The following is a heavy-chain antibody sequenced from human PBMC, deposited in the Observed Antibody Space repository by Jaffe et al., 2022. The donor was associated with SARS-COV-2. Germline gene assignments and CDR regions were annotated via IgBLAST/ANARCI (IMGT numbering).Heavy chain of an antibody. D-gene: IGHD3-22*01. Sequence: QEQLVESGGGVVQPGRSLRLSCAASGFTFNNYGMHWVRQAPGKGLQWVAVIWKDGSNSVYADSVLGRFTISRDNSKNTLYLQMNSLRAEDTAVYYCARRIEYYYDSSGLKGGYFDFWGQGTLVTVSS. J-gene: IGHJ4*02. CDR2: IWKDGSNS. CDR3: ARRIEYYYDSSGLKGGYFDF. CDR1: GFTFNNYG. V-gene: IGHV3-33*01.